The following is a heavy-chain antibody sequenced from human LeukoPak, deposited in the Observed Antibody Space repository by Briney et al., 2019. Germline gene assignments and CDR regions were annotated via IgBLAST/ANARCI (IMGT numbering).Heavy chain of an antibody. J-gene: IGHJ4*02. Sequence: GRSLRLSCAASGFTFDDYAMHRVPQAPGKGLEWVSGINWNSGSIGYADSVKGRFTISRDNAKTSLYLQMNSLRVEDTALYYCAKDHSSGWYYFDYWGQGTLVTVSS. D-gene: IGHD6-19*01. CDR1: GFTFDDYA. CDR3: AKDHSSGWYYFDY. V-gene: IGHV3-9*01. CDR2: INWNSGSI.